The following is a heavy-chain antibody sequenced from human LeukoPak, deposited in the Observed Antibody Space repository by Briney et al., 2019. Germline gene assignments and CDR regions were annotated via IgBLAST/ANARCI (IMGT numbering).Heavy chain of an antibody. CDR3: ASPITAANIGFDY. CDR2: IYDSGST. V-gene: IGHV4-39*01. D-gene: IGHD1-14*01. J-gene: IGHJ4*02. CDR1: GGSISSSYSY. Sequence: KASETLSLTCTVSGGSISSSYSYWGWIRQPPGKGLEWIGSIYDSGSTYYSPSLKSRVTISVDTSKNQFSLELTSVTAADTAIYYCASPITAANIGFDYWGQGTLVTVSS.